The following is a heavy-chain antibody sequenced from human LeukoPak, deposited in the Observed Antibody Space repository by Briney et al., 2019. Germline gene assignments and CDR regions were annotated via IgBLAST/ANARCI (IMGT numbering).Heavy chain of an antibody. J-gene: IGHJ4*02. CDR2: IYYSGST. Sequence: SETLSLTCTVSGGSISSSSYYWGWLRQPPGKGLEWIGSIYYSGSTHYNPSLRSRVTISVGTSKNQFSLKLNSVTAADTAVYYCASQPRSTYYYDSSGYYSFFFDFWGQGTLVTVSS. V-gene: IGHV4-39*01. CDR1: GGSISSSSYY. CDR3: ASQPRSTYYYDSSGYYSFFFDF. D-gene: IGHD3-22*01.